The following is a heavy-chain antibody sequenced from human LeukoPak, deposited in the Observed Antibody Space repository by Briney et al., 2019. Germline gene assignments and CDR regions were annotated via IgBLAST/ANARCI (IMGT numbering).Heavy chain of an antibody. CDR2: INPTGST. CDR3: ARALSTVTTYFDS. CDR1: GGSLSGYY. D-gene: IGHD4-17*01. J-gene: IGHJ4*02. Sequence: SETLSLTCTVDGGSLSGYYWSWIRQPPGKGLEWIREINPTGSTTYNPSLKSRVTISADPSKVQFSLELSSVTAAATAVFYCARALSTVTTYFDSWGQGTLVTVSS. V-gene: IGHV4-34*01.